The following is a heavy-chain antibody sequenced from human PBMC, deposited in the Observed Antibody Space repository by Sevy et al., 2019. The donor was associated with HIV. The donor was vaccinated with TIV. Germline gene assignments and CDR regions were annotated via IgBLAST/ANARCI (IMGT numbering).Heavy chain of an antibody. Sequence: SGPTLVNPTQTLTLTCTFSGFSLSTTGVGVGWIRQPPRRALECLALIYWDDDRRYSPSLKSRVTIIKDSSKNQVVLTMTNMDPVDTATYFCAHSPYFTMQFDYWDQGTLVTVSS. CDR3: AHSPYFTMQFDY. CDR2: IYWDDDR. CDR1: GFSLSTTGVG. D-gene: IGHD3-10*01. J-gene: IGHJ4*02. V-gene: IGHV2-5*02.